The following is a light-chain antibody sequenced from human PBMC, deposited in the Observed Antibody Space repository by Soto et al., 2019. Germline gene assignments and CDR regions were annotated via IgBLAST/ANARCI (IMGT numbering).Light chain of an antibody. CDR1: SPKFGAGCD. Sequence: VRKRAPSGSGAARGGGPIFYTGKSPKFGAGCDVHWYLQLPGTAPKLLIYGNTDRPSGVPDRFSGSKSGSSASLAITGLQAEDEADYYCQSHDSSLHASVFGTGTKVTVL. J-gene: IGLJ1*01. CDR2: GNT. CDR3: QSHDSSLHASV. V-gene: IGLV1-40*01.